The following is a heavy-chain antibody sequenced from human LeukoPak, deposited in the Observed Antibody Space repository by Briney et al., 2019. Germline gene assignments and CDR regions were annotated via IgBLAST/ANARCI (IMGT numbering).Heavy chain of an antibody. CDR3: ARGVGIFEWFDL. V-gene: IGHV4-34*01. Sequence: PSETLSLTCAVYGGSFSGYYWSWIRQPPGKGLEWIGEINHSGSTNYNPSLKSRVTISVDTSKNQFSLKLSSVTAADTAVYYCARGVGIFEWFDLWGQGTLVTVSS. D-gene: IGHD3-3*01. CDR1: GGSFSGYY. CDR2: INHSGST. J-gene: IGHJ5*02.